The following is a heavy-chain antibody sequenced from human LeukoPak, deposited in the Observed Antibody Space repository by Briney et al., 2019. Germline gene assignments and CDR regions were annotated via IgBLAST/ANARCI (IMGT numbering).Heavy chain of an antibody. J-gene: IGHJ4*02. CDR2: IYTSGST. Sequence: SETLSLTCTVSGGSISSYYWSWIRQPAGKGLEWIGRIYTSGSTNYNPSLKSRVTISVDTSKNQFSLKLSSVTAADTAVYYCARVAGRGYSYGSYFDYWGQGTLVTVSS. D-gene: IGHD5-18*01. CDR3: ARVAGRGYSYGSYFDY. CDR1: GGSISSYY. V-gene: IGHV4-4*07.